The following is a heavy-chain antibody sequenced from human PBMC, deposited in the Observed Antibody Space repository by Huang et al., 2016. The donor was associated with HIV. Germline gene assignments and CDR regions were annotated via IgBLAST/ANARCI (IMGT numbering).Heavy chain of an antibody. CDR1: GYTFTDSN. CDR2: INPKRGGT. V-gene: IGHV1-2*02. Sequence: QVQLVQSGAEVKNPGASVRVSCKASGYTFTDSNIHWVRQAPGQGLEGRGWINPKRGGTIYAQRFQGRITMTRDTTISTGHMDLRRIQSDDTAVYFCARDWSFGSSTSPADWGQGTLVTVSS. J-gene: IGHJ4*02. CDR3: ARDWSFGSSTSPAD. D-gene: IGHD6-6*01.